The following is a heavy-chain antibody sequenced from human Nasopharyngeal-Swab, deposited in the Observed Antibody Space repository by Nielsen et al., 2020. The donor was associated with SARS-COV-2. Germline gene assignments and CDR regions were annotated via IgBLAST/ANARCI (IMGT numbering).Heavy chain of an antibody. Sequence: GGSLRLSCAASGFILSSYCMTWVRQAPGKGLEWVSSIGGSGDSTFYADSVKGRFTISRDRSKNTLYLQMNSLRVEDTAGYYCAKNKFMVDPYPYYMDGLGKGGPGNLSS. CDR3: AKNKFMVDPYPYYMDG. D-gene: IGHD2-15*01. J-gene: IGHJ6*03. CDR1: GFILSSYC. V-gene: IGHV3-23*01. CDR2: IGGSGDST.